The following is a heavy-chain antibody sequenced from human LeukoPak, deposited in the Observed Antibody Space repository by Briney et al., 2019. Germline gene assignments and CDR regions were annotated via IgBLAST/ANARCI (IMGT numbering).Heavy chain of an antibody. V-gene: IGHV4-59*08. CDR3: ACSHTYYYGSGSRDY. CDR1: DDPITMYY. Sequence: TSETLSLTCSVSDDPITMYYWTWIRQPPGKGLEWIGYVDHTGSTNFNPSLKSRVTISVDTSKNQFSLNLSSVTAADTAVYYCACSHTYYYGSGSRDYWGQGTLVTVSS. D-gene: IGHD3-10*01. J-gene: IGHJ4*02. CDR2: VDHTGST.